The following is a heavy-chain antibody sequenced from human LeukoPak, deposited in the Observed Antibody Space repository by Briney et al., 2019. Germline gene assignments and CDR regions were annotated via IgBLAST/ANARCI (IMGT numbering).Heavy chain of an antibody. Sequence: ASVKVSCKASGYTLTGYYIHWVRQAPGQGLEWIGWSNTNSAGTKYGQKIQGTVTMTRDTSMSSAYMELSRLRYDDAAVYYCTRGADTDSFDYWGQGTLVTVSS. CDR2: SNTNSAGT. J-gene: IGHJ4*02. V-gene: IGHV1-2*02. CDR1: GYTLTGYY. CDR3: TRGADTDSFDY.